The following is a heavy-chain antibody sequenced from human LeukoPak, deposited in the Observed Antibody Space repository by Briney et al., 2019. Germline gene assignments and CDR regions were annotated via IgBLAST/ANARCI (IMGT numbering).Heavy chain of an antibody. CDR2: IYYSGST. CDR3: ARDSTGFGSEDL. D-gene: IGHD3-10*01. J-gene: IGHJ5*02. V-gene: IGHV4-39*07. CDR1: GGSISSSSYY. Sequence: SETLSLTCTVSGGSISSSSYYWGWIRQPPGKGLEWIGSIYYSGSTYYNPSLKSRVTISIDTSKNQFSLKVTSVTAADTAVYYCARDSTGFGSEDLWGQGALVSVSS.